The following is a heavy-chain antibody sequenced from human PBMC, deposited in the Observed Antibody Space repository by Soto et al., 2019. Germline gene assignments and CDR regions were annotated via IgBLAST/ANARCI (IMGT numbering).Heavy chain of an antibody. J-gene: IGHJ6*02. CDR1: Y. CDR3: ATSGDSSSSHYYYGMDV. CDR2: IYNSGST. D-gene: IGHD6-13*01. Sequence: YWSWIRQPPGKGLEWIGYIYNSGSTKYNPSLKSRVTISIDTSKNQFSLKLTSVTAADTAVYYCATSGDSSSSHYYYGMDVWGQGTTVTVSS. V-gene: IGHV4-59*01.